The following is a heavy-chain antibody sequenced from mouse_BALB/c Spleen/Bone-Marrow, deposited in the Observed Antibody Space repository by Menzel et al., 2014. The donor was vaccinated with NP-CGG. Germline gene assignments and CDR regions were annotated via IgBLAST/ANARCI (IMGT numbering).Heavy chain of an antibody. D-gene: IGHD1-1*02. V-gene: IGHV5-9-1*01. J-gene: IGHJ3*01. CDR2: INSGGSYT. CDR1: GFTFSSYA. CDR3: ASLDGRYETY. Sequence: EVKVVESGGGLVKPGGSLKLSCAASGFTFSSYAMSWVRQTPEKRLEWVATINSGGSYTYYPDSVKGRFTISRDNVKNTLSLHMSSLRSEDTAMYYCASLDGRYETYWGQGTLVTLSA.